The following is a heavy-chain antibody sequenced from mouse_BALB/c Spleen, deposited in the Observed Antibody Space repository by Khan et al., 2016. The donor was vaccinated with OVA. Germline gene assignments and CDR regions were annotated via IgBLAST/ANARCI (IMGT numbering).Heavy chain of an antibody. CDR3: ARQPYYHFNIMDY. Sequence: QVQLQQSGPGLVAPSQSLSITCTISGFSLTNYGIHWVRQPPGKGLAWLVVIWSDGSTTYNSAIKSRLTISKDNSKSQVFLKMNSLQTDDTAVYFCARQPYYHFNIMDYWGQGTSVTVSS. V-gene: IGHV2-6-1*01. CDR2: IWSDGST. CDR1: GFSLTNYG. J-gene: IGHJ4*01. D-gene: IGHD2-4*01.